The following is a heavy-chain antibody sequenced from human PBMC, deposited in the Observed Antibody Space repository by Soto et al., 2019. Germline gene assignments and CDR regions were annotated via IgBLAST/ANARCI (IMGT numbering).Heavy chain of an antibody. CDR2: INHSGST. Sequence: SETLSLTCAVYGGSFSGYYWSWIRQPPGKGLEWIGEINHSGSTNYNPSLKSRVTISVDTSKNQFSLKLSSVTAADTAVYYCARGGIVATIWTPNFDYWRQGTLVTVSS. CDR1: GGSFSGYY. CDR3: ARGGIVATIWTPNFDY. V-gene: IGHV4-34*01. D-gene: IGHD5-12*01. J-gene: IGHJ4*02.